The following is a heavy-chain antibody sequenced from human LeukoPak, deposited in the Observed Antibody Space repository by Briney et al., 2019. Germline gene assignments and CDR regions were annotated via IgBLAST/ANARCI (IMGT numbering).Heavy chain of an antibody. Sequence: SETLSLTCTVSGGSISSNYWSWIRQPPGKGLEWIGYIHYCGSTNYNPSLKSRVTISMDTSKNQFSLKLRSVTAADTAVYYCASSSSPLGPLNWFDPWGQGTLVTVSS. J-gene: IGHJ5*02. CDR2: IHYCGST. V-gene: IGHV4-59*08. D-gene: IGHD6-13*01. CDR1: GGSISSNY. CDR3: ASSSSPLGPLNWFDP.